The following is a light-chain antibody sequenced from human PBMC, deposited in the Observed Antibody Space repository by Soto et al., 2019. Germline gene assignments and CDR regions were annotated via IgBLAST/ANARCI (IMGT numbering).Light chain of an antibody. CDR3: SSYTSSSTLV. CDR2: DVS. J-gene: IGLJ1*01. V-gene: IGLV2-14*01. Sequence: VLTQPASVSGARGQWITISCTGTSSDIGGYNYVSWYQQHPGKAPKLMIYDVSNRPSGVSNRFPGSKSGHTASLTISGLQAEDEADYYCSSYTSSSTLVFGTGTKVTVL. CDR1: SSDIGGYNY.